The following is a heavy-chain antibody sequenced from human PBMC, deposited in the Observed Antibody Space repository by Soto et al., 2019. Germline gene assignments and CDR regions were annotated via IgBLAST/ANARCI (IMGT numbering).Heavy chain of an antibody. Sequence: ESGGGLVQPGGSLRLSCAASGFTFSNYWMYWVRQAPGKGLEWVSRINSDGSVSSHADSVRGRLTISRDNVKNTLYLHMDSLRAGDTAVYFCARGDCVGGTCYSLAGSFYYYMDVWGKGTTVTVFS. CDR3: ARGDCVGGTCYSLAGSFYYYMDV. V-gene: IGHV3-74*02. CDR2: INSDGSVS. CDR1: GFTFSNYW. J-gene: IGHJ6*03. D-gene: IGHD2-15*01.